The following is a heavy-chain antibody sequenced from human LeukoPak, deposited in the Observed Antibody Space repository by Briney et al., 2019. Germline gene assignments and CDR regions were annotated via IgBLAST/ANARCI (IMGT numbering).Heavy chain of an antibody. J-gene: IGHJ3*02. V-gene: IGHV1-2*02. CDR2: NNPNSGGT. Sequence: GASVKVSCKASGYTFTGYYMDWVRQARGQGLEWRGWNNPNSGGTNYAQKFQGRVTMTRATSTSTAHMELSRPRSAATAVYSSARLLSAFDIWGQGTMVTVSS. D-gene: IGHD3-10*01. CDR3: ARLLSAFDI. CDR1: GYTFTGYY.